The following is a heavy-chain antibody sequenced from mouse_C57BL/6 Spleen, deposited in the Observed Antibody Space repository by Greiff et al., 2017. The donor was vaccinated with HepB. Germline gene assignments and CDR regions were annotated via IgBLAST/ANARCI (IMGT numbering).Heavy chain of an antibody. CDR3: ARTRVITTVVAPLDY. D-gene: IGHD1-1*01. CDR2: ISDGGSYT. V-gene: IGHV5-4*03. CDR1: GFTFSSYA. Sequence: DVKLVESGGGLVKPGGSLKLSCAASGFTFSSYAMSWVRQTPEKRLEWVATISDGGSYTYYPDNVKGRFTISRDNAKNNLYLQMSHLKSEDTAMYYCARTRVITTVVAPLDYWGQGTTLTVSS. J-gene: IGHJ2*01.